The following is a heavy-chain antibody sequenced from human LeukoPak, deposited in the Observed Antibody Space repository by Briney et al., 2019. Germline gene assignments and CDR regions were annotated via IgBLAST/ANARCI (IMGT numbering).Heavy chain of an antibody. CDR3: ARGILLWFGELPRFDP. D-gene: IGHD3-10*01. V-gene: IGHV1-2*02. CDR2: INPNSGGT. Sequence: EASVKVSCKASGYTFTGYYMHWVRQAPGPGLEWMGWINPNSGGTNYAQKFQGRVTMTRDTSIRTAYMELSRLRSDDTAVYYCARGILLWFGELPRFDPWGQGTLVTVSS. CDR1: GYTFTGYY. J-gene: IGHJ5*02.